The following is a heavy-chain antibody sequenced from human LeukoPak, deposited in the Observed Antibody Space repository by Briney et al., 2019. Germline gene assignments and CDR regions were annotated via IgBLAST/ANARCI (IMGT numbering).Heavy chain of an antibody. J-gene: IGHJ4*02. CDR3: AVAPGDY. Sequence: GASVKVSCKASGYTFTGYYMHWVRQAPGQGLEWMGWINPNSGGTSYAQKFQGRVTLTRDTSISTVYMELTTLTSDDTALYYCAVAPGDYWGQRTLVSVSA. D-gene: IGHD2-21*01. V-gene: IGHV1-2*02. CDR2: INPNSGGT. CDR1: GYTFTGYY.